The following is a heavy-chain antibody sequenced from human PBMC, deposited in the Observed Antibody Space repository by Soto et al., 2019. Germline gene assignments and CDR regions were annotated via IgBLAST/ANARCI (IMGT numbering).Heavy chain of an antibody. V-gene: IGHV3-23*01. J-gene: IGHJ4*02. CDR3: AKDLSPSSGSYYGYFDY. CDR1: GFTFSNYG. Sequence: GGSLRLSCVASGFTFSNYGMNWVRQTPGKGLEWVSAISGSGDNTYYADSVKGRFTISRDNSKNTLYLQMNGLRAEDTAVYYCAKDLSPSSGSYYGYFDYWGQGTLVTVSS. CDR2: ISGSGDNT. D-gene: IGHD1-26*01.